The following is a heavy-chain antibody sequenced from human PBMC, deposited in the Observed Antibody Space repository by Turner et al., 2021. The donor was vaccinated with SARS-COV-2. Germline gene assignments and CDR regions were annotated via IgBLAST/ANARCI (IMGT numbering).Heavy chain of an antibody. CDR1: GYTLTELS. CDR2: FDPEDGET. D-gene: IGHD6-19*01. V-gene: IGHV1-24*01. J-gene: IGHJ6*02. CDR3: ATGVAVAGTPSRYYYYHGMDV. Sequence: QVQLVQSGAEVKKPGASVKVSCKFSGYTLTELSMHWVRQAPGKGLEWMGGFDPEDGETIYAQKFQGRVTMTEDTSTDTAYMGLSSLRSEDTAVYYCATGVAVAGTPSRYYYYHGMDVWGQGSTVTVSS.